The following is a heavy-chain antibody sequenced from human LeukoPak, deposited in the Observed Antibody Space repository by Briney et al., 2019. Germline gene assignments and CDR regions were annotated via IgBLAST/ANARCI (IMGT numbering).Heavy chain of an antibody. CDR3: ARDGDCSSTSCYQDY. Sequence: GASVKVSCKASGYTFTGYYMHWVRQAPGQGLERMGWINPNSGGTNYAQKFQGRVTMTRDTSISTAYMELSRLRSDDTAVYYCARDGDCSSTSCYQDYWGQGTLVTVSS. V-gene: IGHV1-2*02. J-gene: IGHJ4*02. CDR1: GYTFTGYY. CDR2: INPNSGGT. D-gene: IGHD2-2*03.